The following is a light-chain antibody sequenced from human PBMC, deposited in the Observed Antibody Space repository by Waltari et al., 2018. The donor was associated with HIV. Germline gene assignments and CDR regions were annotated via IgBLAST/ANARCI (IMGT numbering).Light chain of an antibody. CDR1: NIGRKS. V-gene: IGLV3-21*04. Sequence: SYVLPQPPSVSVAPGKTARIPCGGNNIGRKSVHWYQQKPGQAPVLVIYYDSDRPSGIPERFSGSNSGNTATLTISRVEAGDEADYYCQVWDSSSDHVVFGGGTKLTVL. CDR3: QVWDSSSDHVV. CDR2: YDS. J-gene: IGLJ2*01.